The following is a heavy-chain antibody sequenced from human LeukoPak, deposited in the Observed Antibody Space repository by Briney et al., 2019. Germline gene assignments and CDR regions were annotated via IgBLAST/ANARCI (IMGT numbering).Heavy chain of an antibody. CDR3: ATHSSSSRFDP. D-gene: IGHD6-6*01. J-gene: IGHJ5*02. CDR1: GLTFSNYW. Sequence: GGSLRLSCAASGLTFSNYWMSWVRQAPGKGLEWVANIKHDGSEQYYIDSVQGRFTISRDNAKNSLYLQMNSLRAEDTAVYYCATHSSSSRFDPWGQGTLVTVSS. CDR2: IKHDGSEQ. V-gene: IGHV3-7*01.